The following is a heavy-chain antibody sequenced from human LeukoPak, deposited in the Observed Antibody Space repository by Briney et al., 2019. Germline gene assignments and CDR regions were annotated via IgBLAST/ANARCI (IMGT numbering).Heavy chain of an antibody. J-gene: IGHJ6*02. CDR2: IFHSGTA. CDR3: ARRRITMVRRASYGMDV. V-gene: IGHV4-39*01. D-gene: IGHD3-10*01. CDR1: GGSINSVSSF. Sequence: SETLSLTCNVSGGSINSVSSFWVWIRQPPGKGLEWIGNIFHSGTAYYNSSLKSRVTFSLDASKNQFFVTLRSVTAADTAVYYCARRRITMVRRASYGMDVWGQGTTVIVSS.